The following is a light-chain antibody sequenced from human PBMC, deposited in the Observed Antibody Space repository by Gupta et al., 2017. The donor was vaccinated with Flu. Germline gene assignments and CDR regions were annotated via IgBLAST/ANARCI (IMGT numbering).Light chain of an antibody. V-gene: IGLV2-18*02. J-gene: IGLJ3*02. CDR1: SSDVGGYNR. Sequence: QSALTQPASVSGSPGQSITISCTGTSSDVGGYNRVSWYQQSPGTAPKLMISDVTNRPSGVPDRFSGSKSGKTASLTISGLQPDDEGYYYCSSYTSRDTGVFGGGTKLTVL. CDR2: DVT. CDR3: SSYTSRDTGV.